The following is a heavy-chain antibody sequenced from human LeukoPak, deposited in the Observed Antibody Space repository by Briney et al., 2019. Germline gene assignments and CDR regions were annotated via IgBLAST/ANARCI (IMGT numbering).Heavy chain of an antibody. CDR2: IYHSGST. J-gene: IGHJ4*02. D-gene: IGHD3-22*01. CDR3: ARDYYAGGLITTTLYFDY. CDR1: GYSISSGYY. Sequence: SETLSLTCTVSGYSISSGYYWGWIRQPPGKGLEWIGSIYHSGSTYYNPSLKSRVTISVDTSKNQFSLKLSSVTAADTAVYYCARDYYAGGLITTTLYFDYWGQGTLVTVSS. V-gene: IGHV4-38-2*02.